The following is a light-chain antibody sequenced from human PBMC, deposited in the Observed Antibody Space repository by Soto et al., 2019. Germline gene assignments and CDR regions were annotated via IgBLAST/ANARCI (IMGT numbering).Light chain of an antibody. CDR2: AAS. CDR1: QSVSSNY. J-gene: IGKJ2*01. V-gene: IGKV3-20*01. Sequence: EIVLTQSPGTLYLSPGERATLSCRASQSVSSNYLAWYQQKRGQAPRLIIYAASARATGIPDRFSGSGSGTDFTLTITRLEPEDFAVYFCQLYRSSPPRYTFAQGTKLEIK. CDR3: QLYRSSPPRYT.